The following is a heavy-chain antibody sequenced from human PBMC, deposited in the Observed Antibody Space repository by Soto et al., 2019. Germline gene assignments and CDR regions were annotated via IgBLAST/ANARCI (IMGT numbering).Heavy chain of an antibody. J-gene: IGHJ4*02. Sequence: QVQLVQSGAEVKKTGASVKVSCKASGFTLTSYYMHWVRQAPGQGLGWMGIINPSSGSTSYAQKFQGRVTMTRDTSTSTVYMELSRLGSEDTAVYYCARDSRDYGDKLFDYWGQGTLVTVSS. CDR2: INPSSGST. CDR3: ARDSRDYGDKLFDY. CDR1: GFTLTSYY. V-gene: IGHV1-46*01. D-gene: IGHD4-17*01.